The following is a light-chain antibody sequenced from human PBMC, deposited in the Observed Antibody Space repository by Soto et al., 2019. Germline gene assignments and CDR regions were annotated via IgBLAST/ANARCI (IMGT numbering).Light chain of an antibody. J-gene: IGKJ1*01. V-gene: IGKV1-5*03. CDR2: KAS. CDR1: QSISSW. Sequence: DIQMTQSPSTLSASVGDRVTITCRASQSISSWLAWYQQKPGKAPKLLIYKASSLETGVPSRLSGSGSGTEFTLIISSLQPDDFASSYCPQDGSSSPWTFGQGTKVEIK. CDR3: PQDGSSSPWT.